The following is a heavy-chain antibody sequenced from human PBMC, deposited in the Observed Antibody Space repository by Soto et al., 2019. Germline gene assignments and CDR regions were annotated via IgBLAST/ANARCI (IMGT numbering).Heavy chain of an antibody. CDR1: GLTFSSYG. CDR2: IWYDGSNK. Sequence: PGGSLRLSGAASGLTFSSYGMHWVRQAPGKGLEWVAVIWYDGSNKYYADYVKGRFTISRDNSKNTLYLQMNSLRAEDTAVYYCARTPIGYYGMDVWGQGTTVTVSS. V-gene: IGHV3-33*01. J-gene: IGHJ6*02. D-gene: IGHD2-15*01. CDR3: ARTPIGYYGMDV.